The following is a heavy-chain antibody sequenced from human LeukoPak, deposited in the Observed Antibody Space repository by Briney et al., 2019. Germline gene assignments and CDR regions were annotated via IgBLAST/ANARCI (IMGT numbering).Heavy chain of an antibody. CDR3: ARSNRDSSGYYYVDAFDI. CDR1: GGSISSSDYY. V-gene: IGHV4-39*01. J-gene: IGHJ3*02. CDR2: IYYGGST. Sequence: SETLSLTCTVSGGSISSSDYYWGWIRQPPGKGLEWIGSIYYGGSTYYNPSLKSRVTISVDTSKNQFSLKLSSVTAADTAVYYCARSNRDSSGYYYVDAFDIWGQGTMVTVSS. D-gene: IGHD3-22*01.